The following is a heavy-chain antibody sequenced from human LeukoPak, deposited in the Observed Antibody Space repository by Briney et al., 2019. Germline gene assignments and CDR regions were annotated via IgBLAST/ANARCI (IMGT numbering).Heavy chain of an antibody. D-gene: IGHD4-23*01. J-gene: IGHJ4*02. CDR2: IYHSGST. CDR3: ARGGGNRYFDY. CDR1: GGSISSSNW. Sequence: PSGTLSLTCAVSGGSISSSNWWSWVRQPPGKGLEWIGEIYHSGSTNYNPSLKSRVTISVGKSKNQFSLKLSSVTAADTAVYYCARGGGNRYFDYWGQGTLVTVSS. V-gene: IGHV4-4*02.